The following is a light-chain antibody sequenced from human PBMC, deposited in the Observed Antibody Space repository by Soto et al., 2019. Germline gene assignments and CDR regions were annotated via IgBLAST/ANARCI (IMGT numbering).Light chain of an antibody. CDR2: DIY. J-gene: IGLJ2*01. CDR3: QSYDSSLSMSDVV. CDR1: SSNIGAGYG. V-gene: IGLV1-40*01. Sequence: QSVLTQPPSVSGAPGQRVTISCTGSSSNIGAGYGVHWYQQLPGTAPKLLIYDIYNRPSGVPDRFSGSKSGTSASLAITGLQAEDEADYYCQSYDSSLSMSDVVFGGGTKLTVL.